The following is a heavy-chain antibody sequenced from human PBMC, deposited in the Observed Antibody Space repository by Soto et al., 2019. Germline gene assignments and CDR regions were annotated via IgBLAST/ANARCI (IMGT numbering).Heavy chain of an antibody. J-gene: IGHJ6*02. CDR1: GFTFSSYS. V-gene: IGHV3-21*01. Sequence: EVQLVESGGGLVKPGGSLRLSCAASGFTFSSYSMNWVRQAPGKGLEWVSSISSSSSYIYYADSVKGRFTISRDNAKNSLYLQMNSLRAEDTAVYYCARDGELGSRSWYNKGYYYYGMDGWGQGTTVTVS. CDR3: ARDGELGSRSWYNKGYYYYGMDG. D-gene: IGHD6-13*01. CDR2: ISSSSSYI.